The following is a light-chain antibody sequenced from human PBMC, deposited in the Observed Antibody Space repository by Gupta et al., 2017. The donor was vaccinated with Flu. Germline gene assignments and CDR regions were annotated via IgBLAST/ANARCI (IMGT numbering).Light chain of an antibody. CDR3: QQRKSWPLT. Sequence: EILLTQSPATLSLSPGERATLSCRASQTVDTYLNWYQQKPGQASRLVIYDISIRATGIPARFSGSGSGTDFTLTISSLEPENFAVYYCQQRKSWPLTFGGGTKVEIK. J-gene: IGKJ4*01. CDR1: QTVDTY. V-gene: IGKV3-11*01. CDR2: DIS.